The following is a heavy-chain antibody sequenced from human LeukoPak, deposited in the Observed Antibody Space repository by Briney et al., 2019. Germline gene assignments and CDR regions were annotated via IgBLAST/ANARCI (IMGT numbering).Heavy chain of an antibody. V-gene: IGHV3-53*01. CDR1: GFIVSSSY. CDR3: ARDGNYYDRSGSYFRYYYMDV. D-gene: IGHD3-22*01. Sequence: AGGSLRLSCVASGFIVSSSYMSWVRQAPGKGLEWVSVIYSGGTTYYAESVRGRFTTSRDNSKNTLYLQIDSLRAEDTAVYYCARDGNYYDRSGSYFRYYYMDVWGEGTTVTVSS. CDR2: IYSGGTT. J-gene: IGHJ6*03.